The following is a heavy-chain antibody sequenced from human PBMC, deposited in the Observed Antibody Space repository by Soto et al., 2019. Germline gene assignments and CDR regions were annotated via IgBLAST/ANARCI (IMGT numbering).Heavy chain of an antibody. D-gene: IGHD1-1*01. CDR3: ARGTTTSAFSAMDV. V-gene: IGHV3-30-3*01. CDR1: GFTFSYHA. CDR2: ISYDGANK. J-gene: IGHJ6*02. Sequence: QVQLVESGGGVVQPGRSLRLSCAASGFTFSYHALNWVRQAPGKGLEWVAVISYDGANKYIAESVKGRFTISRDNSKNTVSLQMNSLRAEDTAMYFCARGTTTSAFSAMDVWGQGTTVTVSS.